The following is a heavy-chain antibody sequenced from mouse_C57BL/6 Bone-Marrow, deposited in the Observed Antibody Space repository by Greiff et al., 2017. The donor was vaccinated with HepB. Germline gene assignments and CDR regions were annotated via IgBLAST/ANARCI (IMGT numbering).Heavy chain of an antibody. CDR1: GYTFTSYW. V-gene: IGHV1-69*01. J-gene: IGHJ2*01. CDR3: AREGGYYFDY. Sequence: VKLQQPGAELVMPGASVKLSCKASGYTFTSYWMHWVKQRPGQGLEWIGEIDPSDSYTNYNQKFKGKSTLTVDKSSSTAYMQLSSLTSEDSAVYYCAREGGYYFDYWGQGTTLTVSS. D-gene: IGHD1-1*02. CDR2: IDPSDSYT.